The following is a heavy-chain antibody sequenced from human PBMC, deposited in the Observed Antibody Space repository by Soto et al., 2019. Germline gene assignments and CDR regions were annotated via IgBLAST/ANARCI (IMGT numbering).Heavy chain of an antibody. CDR3: AKDRSSGYYYAVYFDY. Sequence: GGSLRLSCAASGFTFSSYAMSWVRQAPGKGLEWVSAISGSGGSTYYADSVKGRFTISRDNSKNTLYLQMNSLRAEDTAVYYCAKDRSSGYYYAVYFDYWGQGTLVTV. CDR1: GFTFSSYA. V-gene: IGHV3-23*01. CDR2: ISGSGGST. J-gene: IGHJ4*02. D-gene: IGHD3-22*01.